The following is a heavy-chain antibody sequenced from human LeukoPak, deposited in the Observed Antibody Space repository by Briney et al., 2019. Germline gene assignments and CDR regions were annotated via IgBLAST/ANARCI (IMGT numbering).Heavy chain of an antibody. D-gene: IGHD1-26*01. CDR2: IFYSGNT. V-gene: IGHV4-59*08. CDR1: GGSISSYY. Sequence: SEPLSLTCTVSGGSISSYYWSWIRQPPGKGLEWIGYIFYSGNTIYNPSLRSRVTISADTSKNHFSLRLRSVTAADTAVYYCARLAAISGSDYPDDWGQGTLVTVSS. J-gene: IGHJ4*02. CDR3: ARLAAISGSDYPDD.